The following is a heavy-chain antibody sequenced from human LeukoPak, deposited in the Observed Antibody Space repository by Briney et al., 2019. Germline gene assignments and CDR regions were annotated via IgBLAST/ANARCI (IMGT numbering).Heavy chain of an antibody. V-gene: IGHV1-2*02. CDR3: ARDYFTFTSKSYNFFDP. Sequence: GASVKVSCKASGCTFTGYYMHWVRQAPGQGLEWMGWIEPNSGDTNYPEKFQGRITKTRDTSISTAYMELSRLTSDDTAVYFCARDYFTFTSKSYNFFDPWGQGTLVTVSS. J-gene: IGHJ5*02. CDR2: IEPNSGDT. CDR1: GCTFTGYY. D-gene: IGHD1-20*01.